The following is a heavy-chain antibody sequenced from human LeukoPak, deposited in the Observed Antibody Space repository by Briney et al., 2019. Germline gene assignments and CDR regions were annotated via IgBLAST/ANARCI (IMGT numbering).Heavy chain of an antibody. CDR3: ARDQGLLVVAGRFGY. CDR2: ISSSGSTM. J-gene: IGHJ4*02. D-gene: IGHD6-19*01. V-gene: IGHV3-48*03. CDR1: GFTFSSYE. Sequence: GGSLRLSCAASGFTFSSYEMNWVRQAPGKGLEWVSYISSSGSTMSYADSVKGRFTISRDNAKNSLYLQMNSLRAEDTAVYYCARDQGLLVVAGRFGYWGQGTLVTVSS.